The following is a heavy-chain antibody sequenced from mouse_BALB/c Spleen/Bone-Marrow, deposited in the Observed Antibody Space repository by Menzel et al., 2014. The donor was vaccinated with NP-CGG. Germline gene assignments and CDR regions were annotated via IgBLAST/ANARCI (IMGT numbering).Heavy chain of an antibody. CDR3: ARTYYRYGAYYFDC. CDR2: ISYDGSN. CDR1: GYSITSGYF. Sequence: EVQLQQSGPGLVKPSQSLSLTCSVTGYSITSGYFWNWIRQFPGNKLEWMGYISYDGSNNYNPSLKNRISSLVTHLRTSFFLKLSSVTSEDTATYYCARTYYRYGAYYFDCWGQGTTLTVSS. J-gene: IGHJ2*01. D-gene: IGHD2-14*01. V-gene: IGHV3-6*02.